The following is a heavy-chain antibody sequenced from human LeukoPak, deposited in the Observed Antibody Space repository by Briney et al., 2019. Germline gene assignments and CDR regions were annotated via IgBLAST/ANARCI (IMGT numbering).Heavy chain of an antibody. J-gene: IGHJ4*02. CDR3: ARDDPHYDILTGYYPIDS. CDR1: GFTFIRNG. Sequence: KPGGSLRLSCEASGFTFIRNGMHWVRQAPGKGLEWVAFLRYDGSNQYYADSVQGRFTISRDNSKNTLYLQMYSLRAEDTAVYYCARDDPHYDILTGYYPIDSWGQGTLVTVSS. D-gene: IGHD3-9*01. CDR2: LRYDGSNQ. V-gene: IGHV3-30*02.